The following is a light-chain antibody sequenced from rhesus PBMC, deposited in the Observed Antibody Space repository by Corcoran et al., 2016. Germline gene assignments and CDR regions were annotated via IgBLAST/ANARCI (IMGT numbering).Light chain of an antibody. CDR2: LGS. V-gene: IGKV2-78*01. J-gene: IGKJ4*01. CDR1: QSLLHSNGYSS. CDR3: LQDIRLPLT. Sequence: DIVMTQTPLSLPVTPGESASISCRSSQSLLHSNGYSSLFWYLQKPGQSPRLLIYLGSNRDSGVPDRFSGSGSGNDFTLKISRVEAEDVGIYYCLQDIRLPLTFGGGTKVEIK.